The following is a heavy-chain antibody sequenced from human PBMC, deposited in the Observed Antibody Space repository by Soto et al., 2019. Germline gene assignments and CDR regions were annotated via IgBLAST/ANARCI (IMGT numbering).Heavy chain of an antibody. CDR3: ARDYYGSGSYYSVYYYYGMDV. Sequence: VSVKVCCKAPGETFTGYYMHWVRQDTGQGLEWMGWINPNSGGTDYAQKFQGWVTMTRDTSISTAYMELSRLRSDDTAVYYCARDYYGSGSYYSVYYYYGMDVWGQGTTVTVSS. V-gene: IGHV1-2*04. CDR1: GETFTGYY. J-gene: IGHJ6*02. CDR2: INPNSGGT. D-gene: IGHD3-10*01.